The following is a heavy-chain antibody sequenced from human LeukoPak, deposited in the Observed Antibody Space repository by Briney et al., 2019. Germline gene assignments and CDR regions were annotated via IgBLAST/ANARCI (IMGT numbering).Heavy chain of an antibody. CDR1: GFTFSIHG. D-gene: IGHD1-26*01. CDR3: ARMSGSGIYYDYAMDV. CDR2: TPYDGNKNK. V-gene: IGHV3-30*03. J-gene: IGHJ6*02. Sequence: GGSLRLSCAASGFTFSIHGMHWVRQAPGKGLEWVAVTPYDGNKNKYYADSVKGRFTVSRDNSKDTLYLQMNSLRPEDTAVYYCARMSGSGIYYDYAMDVWGQGTTVTVSS.